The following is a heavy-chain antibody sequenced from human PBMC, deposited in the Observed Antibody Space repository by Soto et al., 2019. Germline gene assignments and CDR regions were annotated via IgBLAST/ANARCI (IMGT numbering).Heavy chain of an antibody. J-gene: IGHJ6*02. CDR3: ARGTIAAAGAYYYGMDV. D-gene: IGHD6-13*01. CDR1: GYTFTSYR. Sequence: ASVKVSCKASGYTFTSYRIGWVRQATGQGLEWMGWISAYNGNTNYAQKLQGRVNMTTDTSTSTAYMELRSLRSDDTAVYYCARGTIAAAGAYYYGMDVWGQGTTVTVSS. CDR2: ISAYNGNT. V-gene: IGHV1-18*04.